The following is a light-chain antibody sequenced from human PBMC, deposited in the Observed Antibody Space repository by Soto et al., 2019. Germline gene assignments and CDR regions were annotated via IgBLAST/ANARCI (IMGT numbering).Light chain of an antibody. CDR2: EGN. V-gene: IGLV2-23*01. Sequence: QSVLSQPASVSGSPGQSITISCTGSSSGVGGSTLVSWYQQHPGKAPELVIYEGNKRPSGVSDRFSGSKSGNTVSLTISGLQGEDEADYYCCSYAGSGTFYVFGTGTKV. CDR1: SSGVGGSTL. CDR3: CSYAGSGTFYV. J-gene: IGLJ1*01.